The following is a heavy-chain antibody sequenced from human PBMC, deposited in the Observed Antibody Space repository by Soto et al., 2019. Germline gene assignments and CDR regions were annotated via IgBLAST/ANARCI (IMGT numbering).Heavy chain of an antibody. J-gene: IGHJ4*02. V-gene: IGHV6-1*01. D-gene: IGHD6-19*01. CDR2: TYYRSKWYN. Sequence: TLSLTCAISGDSVSSNSATWNWIRQSPSRGLEWLGRTYYRSKWYNDYAVSVKSRITVNPDTSKNQFSLQLNSLTPEDTAVYYCARDPVPGYKSFDYWGQGTLVTVSS. CDR1: GDSVSSNSAT. CDR3: ARDPVPGYKSFDY.